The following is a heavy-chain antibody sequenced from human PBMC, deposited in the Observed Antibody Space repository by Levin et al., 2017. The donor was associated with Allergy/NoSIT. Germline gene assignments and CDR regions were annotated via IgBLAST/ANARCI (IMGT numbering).Heavy chain of an antibody. CDR1: GFTFSSYA. CDR3: ARDPTVLRFLEWTTWFDP. J-gene: IGHJ5*02. Sequence: GESLKISCAASGFTFSSYAMHWVRQAPGKGLEWVAVISYDGSNKYYADSVKGRFTISRDNSKNTLYLQMNSLRAEDTAVYYCARDPTVLRFLEWTTWFDPWGQGTLVTVSS. CDR2: ISYDGSNK. V-gene: IGHV3-30*04. D-gene: IGHD3-3*01.